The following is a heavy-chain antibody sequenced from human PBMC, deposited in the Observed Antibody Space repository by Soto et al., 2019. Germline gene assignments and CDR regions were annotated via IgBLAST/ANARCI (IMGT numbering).Heavy chain of an antibody. CDR3: AAPRAHLLYSIAFDI. D-gene: IGHD2-2*02. CDR2: IVVGSGNT. J-gene: IGHJ3*02. V-gene: IGHV1-58*01. Sequence: ASVKVSCKASGFTSTSSAVQWVRQARGQRLEWIGWIVVGSGNTNYAQKFQERVTITRDMSTSTAYMELSSLRSEDTAVYYCAAPRAHLLYSIAFDIWGQGTMVTVSS. CDR1: GFTSTSSA.